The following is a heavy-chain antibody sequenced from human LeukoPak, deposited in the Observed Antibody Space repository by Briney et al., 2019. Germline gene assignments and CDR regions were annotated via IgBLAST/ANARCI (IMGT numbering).Heavy chain of an antibody. D-gene: IGHD1-26*01. CDR2: ISFDGSNK. V-gene: IGHV3-30-3*01. J-gene: IGHJ4*02. Sequence: PGRSLRLSCAASGFTFSSYTMHWVRQAPGKGLDWVAVISFDGSNKYYADSVQGRFSISRDNSKHTLYLQMNSLRAEDTALYYCAKAYSGSYYAFDYWGQGTLVTVSS. CDR1: GFTFSSYT. CDR3: AKAYSGSYYAFDY.